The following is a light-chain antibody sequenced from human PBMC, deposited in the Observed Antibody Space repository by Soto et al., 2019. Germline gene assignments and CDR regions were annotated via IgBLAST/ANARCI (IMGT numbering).Light chain of an antibody. J-gene: IGLJ1*01. CDR3: LLSYRGTYV. CDR2: DTA. V-gene: IGLV7-46*01. Sequence: QAVVTQEHSLTVSPGVTVTLTCGSSTGSVTTGHYPCWFQQRPGQAPRTLVYDTANIFAWTPARFSGSLLRGKAALTLSGAQPEDEADYYCLLSYRGTYVFGSGTKLTVL. CDR1: TGSVTTGHY.